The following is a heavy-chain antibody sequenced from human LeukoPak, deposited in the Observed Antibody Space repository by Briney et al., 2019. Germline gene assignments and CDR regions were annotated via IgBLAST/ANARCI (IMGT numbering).Heavy chain of an antibody. CDR1: AFTVSSNH. V-gene: IGHV3-66*01. Sequence: GGSLRLSCAAPAFTVSSNHMSWVRQAPGKGLEWVSLIYSGGGTYYADSVKGRFTISRDNSKNTLYLQMNSLRAEDTAVYYCARGPTSSLAFDYWGQGTLVTVSS. CDR3: ARGPTSSLAFDY. J-gene: IGHJ4*02. D-gene: IGHD3-16*02. CDR2: IYSGGGT.